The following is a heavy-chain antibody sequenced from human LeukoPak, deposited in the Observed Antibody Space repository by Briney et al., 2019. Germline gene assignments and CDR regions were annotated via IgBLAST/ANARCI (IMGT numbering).Heavy chain of an antibody. CDR3: ARMTEYSSSADAFDI. CDR1: GYSISSGYY. CDR2: IYHSGST. Sequence: SETLSLTCAVSGYSISSGYYWGWIRQPPGKGLEWIGSIYHSGSTYYNPSLKSRVTISVDTSKNQFSLKLSSVTAADTAVYYCARMTEYSSSADAFDIWGQGTVVTVSS. D-gene: IGHD6-6*01. J-gene: IGHJ3*02. V-gene: IGHV4-38-2*01.